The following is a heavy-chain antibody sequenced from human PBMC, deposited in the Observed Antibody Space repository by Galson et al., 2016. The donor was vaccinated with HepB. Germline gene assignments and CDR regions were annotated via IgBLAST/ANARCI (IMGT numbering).Heavy chain of an antibody. CDR2: MNPDSGNT. D-gene: IGHD1-14*01. Sequence: SVKVSCKASGYRFRDYDVSWVRQAPGQGLEWMGWMNPDSGNTGYAQRLRGRIDMTSDASINTAYLELHSLRSEDTAVYYCARAIRNRLPSEYWGQGTLIIVSS. CDR3: ARAIRNRLPSEY. V-gene: IGHV1-8*01. J-gene: IGHJ4*02. CDR1: GYRFRDYD.